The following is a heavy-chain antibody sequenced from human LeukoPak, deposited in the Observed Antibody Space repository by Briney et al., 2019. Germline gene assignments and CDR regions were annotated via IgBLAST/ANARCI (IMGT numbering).Heavy chain of an antibody. CDR3: ARERYSGYDENWFDP. CDR2: ISYDGSNK. CDR1: GFTFSSYA. V-gene: IGHV3-30-3*01. J-gene: IGHJ5*02. D-gene: IGHD5-12*01. Sequence: PGGSLRLSCAASGFTFSSYAMHWVRQAPGKGLEWVAVISYDGSNKYYADSVKGRFTISRDNSKNTLYLQMNSLRAEDTAVYYCARERYSGYDENWFDPWGQGTLVTVSS.